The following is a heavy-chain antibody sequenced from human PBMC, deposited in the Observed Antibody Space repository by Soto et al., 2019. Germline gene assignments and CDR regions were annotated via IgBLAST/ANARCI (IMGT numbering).Heavy chain of an antibody. V-gene: IGHV1-24*01. Sequence: PVKGACKGAGYRQTELSGGWGIQAHEKGLEWMGGFDPEDGETIYAQKFQGRVTMTEDTSTATAYMELSSLRSEDTAVYYCATSTLARRPRRSCGHGPLVTVS. D-gene: IGHD6-25*01. CDR3: ATSTLARRPRRS. CDR2: FDPEDGET. CDR1: GYRQTELS. J-gene: IGHJ5*01.